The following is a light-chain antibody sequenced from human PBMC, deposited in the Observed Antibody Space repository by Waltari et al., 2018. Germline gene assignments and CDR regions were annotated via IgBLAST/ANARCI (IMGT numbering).Light chain of an antibody. J-gene: IGLJ3*02. CDR2: RNN. CDR1: RSNIGTNY. CDR3: AAWDDSLSGRV. Sequence: QSVLTQPPSASGTPGQRVTISCSGSRSNIGTNYVYWYQQLPGTAPKLLIYRNNRGPSGVPNTFYGSKSGTSASLAISGLRSEDEADYYCAAWDDSLSGRVFGGGTKVTVL. V-gene: IGLV1-47*01.